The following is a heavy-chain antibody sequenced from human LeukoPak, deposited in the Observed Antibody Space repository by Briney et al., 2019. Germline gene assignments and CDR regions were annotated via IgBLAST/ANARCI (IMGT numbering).Heavy chain of an antibody. V-gene: IGHV3-33*01. CDR2: IWYDGSNK. CDR1: GFTFSSYG. D-gene: IGHD2-15*01. CDR3: ARDIGHSRLGYCSGGSCYAPRKYYGMDV. Sequence: GGSLRLSCAASGFTFSSYGMHWVRQAPGKGLEWVAVIWYDGSNKYYADSVKGRFTISRDNSKNTLYLQMNSLRAEDTAVYYCARDIGHSRLGYCSGGSCYAPRKYYGMDVWGQGTTVTVSS. J-gene: IGHJ6*02.